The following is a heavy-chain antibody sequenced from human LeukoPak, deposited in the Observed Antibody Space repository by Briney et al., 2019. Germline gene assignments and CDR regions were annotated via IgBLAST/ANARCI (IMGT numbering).Heavy chain of an antibody. J-gene: IGHJ5*02. V-gene: IGHV4-34*01. Sequence: NPSETLSLTCAVYGGSFSGYYWSWIRQPPGKGLEWIGEINHSGSTNYNPSLKSRVTISVDTSKNQFSLKLSSVTAADTAVYYCARVLRWFGSRTGPFDPWGQGTLVTVSS. CDR2: INHSGST. CDR3: ARVLRWFGSRTGPFDP. D-gene: IGHD3-10*01. CDR1: GGSFSGYY.